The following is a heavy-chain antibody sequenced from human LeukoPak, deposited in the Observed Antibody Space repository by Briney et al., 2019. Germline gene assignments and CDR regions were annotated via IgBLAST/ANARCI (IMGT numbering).Heavy chain of an antibody. J-gene: IGHJ6*04. Sequence: PGGSLRLSCAASGFTFSSYGMHWVRQAPGKGLEWVAFIRYDGSNKYYADSVKGRFTISRDNSKNTLYLQMNSLRAEDTAVYYCAKDLDYGSESYQMDVWGKGTTVTISS. CDR1: GFTFSSYG. CDR3: AKDLDYGSESYQMDV. D-gene: IGHD3-10*01. CDR2: IRYDGSNK. V-gene: IGHV3-30*02.